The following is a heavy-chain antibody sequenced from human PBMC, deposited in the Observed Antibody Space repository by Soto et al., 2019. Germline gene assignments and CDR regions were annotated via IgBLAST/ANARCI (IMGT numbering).Heavy chain of an antibody. J-gene: IGHJ4*02. CDR3: ARVLGATQFHFDY. V-gene: IGHV3-11*06. CDR2: ISSSSSYT. Sequence: GGSLRLSCAASGFTFSDYYMSWIRQAPGKGLEWVSYISSSSSYTNYADSVKGRFTISRDNAKNSLYLQMNSLRAEDTAVYYCARVLGATQFHFDYWGQGTRVTSPQ. CDR1: GFTFSDYY. D-gene: IGHD1-26*01.